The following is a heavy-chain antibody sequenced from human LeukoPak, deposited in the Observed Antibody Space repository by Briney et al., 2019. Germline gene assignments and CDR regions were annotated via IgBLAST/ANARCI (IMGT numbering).Heavy chain of an antibody. CDR2: ISGSGGST. Sequence: GGSLRLSCAASGFTFSSYAMSWVRQAPGKGLEWVSIISGSGGSTYYADSVKGRFTISRDNSKNTLYLQMNSLRAEDTAVYYCAKSHLSMGVYFDYWGQGTLVTVSS. CDR1: GFTFSSYA. CDR3: AKSHLSMGVYFDY. J-gene: IGHJ4*02. V-gene: IGHV3-23*01. D-gene: IGHD2/OR15-2a*01.